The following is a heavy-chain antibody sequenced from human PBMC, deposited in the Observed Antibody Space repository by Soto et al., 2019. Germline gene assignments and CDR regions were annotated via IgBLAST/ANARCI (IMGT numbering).Heavy chain of an antibody. CDR2: VDPEDAEP. D-gene: IGHD4-4*01. CDR3: ATLSRSTGGIFDY. Sequence: EVQLVQSGAEVKKPGTTAKISCKVSGHTFTDYYMHWVQQAPGKGLEGVGLVDPEDAEPIYAEKCQDRVTIAADTSTDTAYMELSSLRSDDTAVYDCATLSRSTGGIFDYWGQGTLVTVSS. V-gene: IGHV1-69-2*01. CDR1: GHTFTDYY. J-gene: IGHJ4*02.